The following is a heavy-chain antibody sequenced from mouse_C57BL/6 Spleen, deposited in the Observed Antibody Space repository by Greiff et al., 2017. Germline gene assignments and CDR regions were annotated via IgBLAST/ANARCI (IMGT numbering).Heavy chain of an antibody. D-gene: IGHD1-1*01. J-gene: IGHJ2*01. V-gene: IGHV1-4*01. CDR3: ARSDCGSSPYYFDY. CDR2: INPSSGYT. Sequence: VQLQQSGAELARPGASVKMSCKASGYTFTSYTMHWVKQRPGQGLEWIGYINPSSGYTKYNQKFKDKATLTADKSSSAAYMQLSSLTSEDSAVYYCARSDCGSSPYYFDYWGQGTTLTVSS. CDR1: GYTFTSYT.